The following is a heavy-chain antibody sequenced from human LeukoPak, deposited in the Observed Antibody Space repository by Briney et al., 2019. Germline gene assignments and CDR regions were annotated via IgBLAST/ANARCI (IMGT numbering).Heavy chain of an antibody. CDR2: INPNSGGT. V-gene: IGHV1-2*06. J-gene: IGHJ4*02. CDR1: GYTLTDYY. CDR3: ARAQATVTTGSGGY. D-gene: IGHD4-11*01. Sequence: ASVKVSCKASGYTLTDYYMHWVRQAPGQGLEWMGRINPNSGGTNYAQKFQGRVTMTRDTSISTAYMVLSSLRSDDTAVYYCARAQATVTTGSGGYWGQGTLVTVSS.